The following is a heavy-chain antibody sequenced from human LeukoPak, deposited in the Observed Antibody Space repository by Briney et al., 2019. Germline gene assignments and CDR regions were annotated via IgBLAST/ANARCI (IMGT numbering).Heavy chain of an antibody. CDR1: GFTFSSYA. CDR2: ISGSGGST. D-gene: IGHD3-9*01. J-gene: IGHJ4*02. Sequence: GASLRLSCAATGFTFSSYAMGWVRQAPGKGLEWVSAISGSGGSTYYADSVKGRFTISRDNSKNTLYLQMNSLRAEDTAVYYCAKDRQVLRYFDWSMGDYFDYWGQGTLVTVSS. CDR3: AKDRQVLRYFDWSMGDYFDY. V-gene: IGHV3-23*01.